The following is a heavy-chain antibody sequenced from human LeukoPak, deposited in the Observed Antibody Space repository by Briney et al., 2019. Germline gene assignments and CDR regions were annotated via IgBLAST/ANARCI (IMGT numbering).Heavy chain of an antibody. Sequence: GESLKISCKGSGYSFTSYWIGWVRQMPGKGLEWMGIIHPGDSDTRYSPSFQGQVTISADKSISTAYLHWSSLKASDTAMYYCARVVVVTAIFWYFDLWGRGTLVTVAS. CDR2: IHPGDSDT. J-gene: IGHJ2*01. V-gene: IGHV5-51*01. CDR3: ARVVVVTAIFWYFDL. D-gene: IGHD2-21*02. CDR1: GYSFTSYW.